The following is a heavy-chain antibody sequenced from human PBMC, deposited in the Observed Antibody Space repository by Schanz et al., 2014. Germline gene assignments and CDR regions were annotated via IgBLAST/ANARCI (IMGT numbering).Heavy chain of an antibody. J-gene: IGHJ6*02. D-gene: IGHD3-10*01. CDR3: ARDGGEVVRGVIEGVNNYYYGMDV. CDR2: INLSGGST. Sequence: QVQLVQSGAEVKKPGASVKVSCKASGYTFTSYSMHWVRQAPGQGLEWMGIINLSGGSTNNAQKYEGRLTMTRDTSTSTVYMELSSLRSEDTAVYYGARDGGEVVRGVIEGVNNYYYGMDVWGQGTTVTVSS. V-gene: IGHV1-46*03. CDR1: GYTFTSYS.